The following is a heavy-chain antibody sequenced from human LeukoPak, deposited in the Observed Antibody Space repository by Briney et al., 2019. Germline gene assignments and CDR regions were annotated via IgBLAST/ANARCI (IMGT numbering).Heavy chain of an antibody. V-gene: IGHV4-34*01. CDR1: GGSFRGYY. CDR3: AKVYSSSSRDAFDV. Sequence: KPSETLSLTCAVYGGSFRGYYWSWIRQPPGKGLEWIGEINHSGSTNYNPSLKSRVTISVDPSKNQFSLELNSVTAADTAVYYCAKVYSSSSRDAFDVWGQGTMVTVSS. D-gene: IGHD6-6*01. CDR2: INHSGST. J-gene: IGHJ3*01.